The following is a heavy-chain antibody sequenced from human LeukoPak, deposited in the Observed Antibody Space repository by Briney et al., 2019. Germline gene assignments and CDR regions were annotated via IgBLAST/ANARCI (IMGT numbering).Heavy chain of an antibody. CDR1: GGSFSGYY. CDR2: INHSGST. V-gene: IGHV4-34*01. Sequence: SETLSLTCAVYGGSFSGYYWSWIRQPPGKGLGWIGEINHSGSTNYNPSLKSRVTISVDTSKNQFSLKLSSVTAADTAVYYCASSYYYYYGMDVWGQGTTVTVSS. J-gene: IGHJ6*02. CDR3: ASSYYYYYGMDV.